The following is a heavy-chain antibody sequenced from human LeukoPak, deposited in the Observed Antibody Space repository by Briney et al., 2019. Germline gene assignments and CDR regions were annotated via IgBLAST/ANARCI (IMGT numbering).Heavy chain of an antibody. V-gene: IGHV3-9*03. CDR3: ARGTATGGRMDY. CDR2: ISWNSGSI. CDR1: GFTFDEYA. J-gene: IGHJ4*02. Sequence: GRSLRLSCAASGFTFDEYAMHWVRQAPGKGLEWVSGISWNSGSIGYADSVKGRFTISRDNAKNSLNLQMNSLRAEDMAFYYCARGTATGGRMDYWGPRTLVTVSS. D-gene: IGHD5-24*01.